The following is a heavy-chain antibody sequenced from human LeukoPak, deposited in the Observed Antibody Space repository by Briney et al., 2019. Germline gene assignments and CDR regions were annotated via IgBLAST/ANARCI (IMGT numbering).Heavy chain of an antibody. J-gene: IGHJ4*02. CDR1: GGSISNSKYY. D-gene: IGHD3-10*01. CDR2: INYGGTT. V-gene: IGHV4-39*01. Sequence: PSETLSPTCKVSGGSISNSKYYWSWIRQPPGKELEWLASINYGGTTYYNPSLKSRVTISVDTSKNQFSLRLSSVTAADTAVYLCARYVVYGSGKYYFDYWGQGSLVTVSS. CDR3: ARYVVYGSGKYYFDY.